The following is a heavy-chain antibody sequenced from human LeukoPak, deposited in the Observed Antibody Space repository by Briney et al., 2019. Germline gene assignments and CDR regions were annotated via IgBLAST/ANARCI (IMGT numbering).Heavy chain of an antibody. J-gene: IGHJ6*02. CDR2: INPNSGGT. CDR1: GYTFTGYC. CDR3: AADSSEGQLLWPYYGMDV. V-gene: IGHV1-2*02. Sequence: ASVKVSCKASGYTFTGYCMHWVRQAPGQGLEWMGWINPNSGGTNYAQKFQGRVTMTRDTSISTAYMELSRLRSEDTAVYYCAADSSEGQLLWPYYGMDVWGQGTTVTVSS. D-gene: IGHD2-2*01.